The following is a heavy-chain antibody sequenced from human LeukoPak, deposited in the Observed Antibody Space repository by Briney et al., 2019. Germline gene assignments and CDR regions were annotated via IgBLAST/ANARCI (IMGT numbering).Heavy chain of an antibody. D-gene: IGHD4-17*01. CDR2: IYYSGST. Sequence: SETLSLTCTVSGGSISSSSYYWGWIRQPPGKGLEWIGSIYYSGSTYYNPSLKSRVTISVDTSKNQFSLKLSSVTAADTAVYYCARGDYGDYSSGIDYWGQGTLVTVSS. J-gene: IGHJ4*02. CDR3: ARGDYGDYSSGIDY. V-gene: IGHV4-39*07. CDR1: GGSISSSSYY.